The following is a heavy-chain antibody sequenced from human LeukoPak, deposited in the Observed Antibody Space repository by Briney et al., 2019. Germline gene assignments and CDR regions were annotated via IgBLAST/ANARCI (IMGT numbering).Heavy chain of an antibody. V-gene: IGHV3-66*01. J-gene: IGHJ4*02. CDR1: GLSVSSNY. Sequence: TGGSLRLSCVASGLSVSSNYMSWVRQAPGKGLEWVSVIYRDGSSYYAESVKGRFTISRDNSKNTLYIQMNSLRAEGTAVYYCARSFYDILIGYYQYFDYWGQGTLVTVSS. CDR2: IYRDGSS. D-gene: IGHD3-9*01. CDR3: ARSFYDILIGYYQYFDY.